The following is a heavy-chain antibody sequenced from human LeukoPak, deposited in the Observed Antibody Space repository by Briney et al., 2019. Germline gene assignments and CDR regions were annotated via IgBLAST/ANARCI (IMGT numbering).Heavy chain of an antibody. CDR2: ISYDGSNK. D-gene: IGHD6-13*01. V-gene: IGHV3-30*18. Sequence: GGSLRLSCAASGFTLSSSGMHWVRQAPGKGLEWVAVISYDGSNKYYADSVKGRFTISRDNPKNTLYLQMNSLRAEDTAVYYCAKDRWVKAAAGSPFDYWGQGTLVTVSS. CDR3: AKDRWVKAAAGSPFDY. J-gene: IGHJ4*02. CDR1: GFTLSSSG.